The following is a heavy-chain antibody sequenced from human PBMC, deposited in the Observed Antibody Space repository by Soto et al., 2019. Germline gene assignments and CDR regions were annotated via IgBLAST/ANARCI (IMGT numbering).Heavy chain of an antibody. CDR1: GFSLTTRGVG. CDR2: IYWDDDK. V-gene: IGHV2-5*02. D-gene: IGHD3-16*01. J-gene: IGHJ5*02. CDR3: AHIPNYYQYDWFDP. Sequence: QITLKESGPTLVKPTQTLTLTCTFSGFSLTTRGVGVGWIRQPPGKALECLALIYWDDDKRYSPSLQSRLSLTXXTXKNQVVLTMTNVDPVDTATYYCAHIPNYYQYDWFDPWGQGTLVSVSS.